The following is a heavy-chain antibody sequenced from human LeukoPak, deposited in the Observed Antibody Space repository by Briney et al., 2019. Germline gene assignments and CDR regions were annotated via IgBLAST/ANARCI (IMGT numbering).Heavy chain of an antibody. CDR1: GFTFGDCA. J-gene: IGHJ4*02. V-gene: IGHV3-9*01. D-gene: IGHD5-18*01. Sequence: GGSLRLSCAASGFTFGDCAMHWVRQAPGKGLEWVSGISWNSGTIGYADSVKGRFTISRDNAKNSLYLQMNSLRAEDTALYYCARGIRGYSYDPIDYWGQGTLVTVSS. CDR3: ARGIRGYSYDPIDY. CDR2: ISWNSGTI.